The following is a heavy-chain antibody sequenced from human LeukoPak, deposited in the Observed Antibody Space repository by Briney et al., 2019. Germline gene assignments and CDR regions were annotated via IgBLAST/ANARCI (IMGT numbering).Heavy chain of an antibody. CDR2: ISGSGGST. J-gene: IGHJ4*02. D-gene: IGHD3-3*01. Sequence: GGSLRLSCAASGFTFSSYAMSWVRQAPGKGLEWVSAISGSGGSTYYADSVKGRFTISRDNSKNTLFLQMNSLRPEDTAVYFCAKTYYDFWSGYLLDFWGQGTLVTVYS. V-gene: IGHV3-23*01. CDR1: GFTFSSYA. CDR3: AKTYYDFWSGYLLDF.